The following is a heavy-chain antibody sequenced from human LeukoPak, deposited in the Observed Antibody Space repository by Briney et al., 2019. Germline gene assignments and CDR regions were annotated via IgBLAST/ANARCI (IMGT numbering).Heavy chain of an antibody. Sequence: SETLSLTCTVSGYSISSGYYWGWIRPPPGKGLEWIGSIYHSGSTYYNPSLKSRVTISVDTSKNQFSLKLSSVTAADTAVYYCARDWVGWYCSGGSCSNWFDPWGQGTLVTVSS. V-gene: IGHV4-38-2*02. D-gene: IGHD2-15*01. CDR2: IYHSGST. J-gene: IGHJ5*02. CDR3: ARDWVGWYCSGGSCSNWFDP. CDR1: GYSISSGYY.